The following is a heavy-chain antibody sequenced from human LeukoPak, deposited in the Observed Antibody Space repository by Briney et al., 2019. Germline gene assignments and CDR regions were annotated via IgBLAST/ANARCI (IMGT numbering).Heavy chain of an antibody. V-gene: IGHV1-24*01. J-gene: IGHJ4*02. CDR3: ATGPLGGWFKDY. Sequence: ASVKVSCKVSGYTLTELSMHWVRQAPGKGLEWMGGFDPEDGETIYAQKFQGRVTMTEDTSTDTAYMELSSLRSEDTAVYYCATGPLGGWFKDYWGQGTLVTVSS. CDR2: FDPEDGET. D-gene: IGHD6-19*01. CDR1: GYTLTELS.